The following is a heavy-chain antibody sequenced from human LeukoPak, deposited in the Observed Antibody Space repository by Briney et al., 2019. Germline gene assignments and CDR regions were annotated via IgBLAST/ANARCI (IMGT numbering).Heavy chain of an antibody. Sequence: ASVKVSCKASGYTFTSYYMHWVRQAPGQGLEWMGIINPSGGSTSYAQKFQGRVTMTRDMSTSTVYMELSSLRSEDTAVYYCARDRSDIAAAGHHLGPWGQGTLVTVSS. D-gene: IGHD6-13*01. J-gene: IGHJ5*02. V-gene: IGHV1-46*01. CDR2: INPSGGST. CDR3: ARDRSDIAAAGHHLGP. CDR1: GYTFTSYY.